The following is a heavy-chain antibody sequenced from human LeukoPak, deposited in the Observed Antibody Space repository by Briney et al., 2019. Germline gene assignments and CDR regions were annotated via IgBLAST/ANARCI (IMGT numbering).Heavy chain of an antibody. CDR3: AKILHGAAAGTGPDY. Sequence: PGGSLRLSCAASGFTFSSYGMHWVRQAPGKGLEWVAVISYDGSNKYYADSVKGRFTISRDNSKNTVYLQMNSLRGEDTAVYYCAKILHGAAAGTGPDYWGQGTLVTFSS. CDR1: GFTFSSYG. D-gene: IGHD6-13*01. J-gene: IGHJ4*02. CDR2: ISYDGSNK. V-gene: IGHV3-30*18.